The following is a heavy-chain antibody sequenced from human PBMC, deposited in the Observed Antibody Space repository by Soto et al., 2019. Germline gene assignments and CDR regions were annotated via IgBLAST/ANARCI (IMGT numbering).Heavy chain of an antibody. V-gene: IGHV3-72*01. CDR3: VRGEGGFLYYYMDV. CDR1: GFTFSDHY. Sequence: EVQLVESGGGLVQPGGSLRLSCAASGFTFSDHYMDWVRQAPGKGLEWVGRARNKDNSYFTEYAASVKGRVTISRDESQNSLYLQMNSLKTEDTAVYYCVRGEGGFLYYYMDVWGKGTTVTVS. J-gene: IGHJ6*03. CDR2: ARNKDNSYFT.